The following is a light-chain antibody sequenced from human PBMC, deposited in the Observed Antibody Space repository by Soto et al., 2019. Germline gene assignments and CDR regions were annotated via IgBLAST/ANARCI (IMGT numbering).Light chain of an antibody. CDR3: QSYDSSLSGYV. V-gene: IGLV2-8*01. CDR1: SSDVGYYNY. CDR2: EVT. J-gene: IGLJ1*01. Sequence: QSALTQTPSASGSPGESVTISCTGTSSDVGYYNYVSWYQQHPGKAPKLMIFEVTKRPSGVPDRFSGSKSGTSASLAITGRQAEDEADYYCQSYDSSLSGYVFGTGTKLTVL.